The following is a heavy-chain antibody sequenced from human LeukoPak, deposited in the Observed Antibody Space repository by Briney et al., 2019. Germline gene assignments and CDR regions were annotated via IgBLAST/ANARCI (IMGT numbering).Heavy chain of an antibody. V-gene: IGHV4-39*07. CDR1: GGSISSSSYY. CDR2: IYYSGST. J-gene: IGHJ4*02. CDR3: ARDLGELIVDS. Sequence: SETLSLTCTVSGGSISSSSYYWGWIRQPPGEGLEWIGCIYYSGSTYYNPSLKSRDTISVDTSKNQLSLKLTCVLGPGTAVYFCARDLGELIVDSWGQGKLVTVSS. D-gene: IGHD1-26*01.